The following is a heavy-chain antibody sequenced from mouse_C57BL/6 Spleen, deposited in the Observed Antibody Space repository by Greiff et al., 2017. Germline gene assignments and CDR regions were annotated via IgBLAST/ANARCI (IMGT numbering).Heavy chain of an antibody. CDR3: ANSYGSSYAPLAMDY. CDR2: IWGGGST. V-gene: IGHV2-9*01. D-gene: IGHD1-1*01. J-gene: IGHJ4*01. CDR1: GFSLTSYG. Sequence: VKLEESGPGLVAPSQSLSITCTVSGFSLTSYGVDWVRQPPGKGLEWLGVIWGGGSTNYNSALMSRLSISKDNSKSQVFLKMNSLQTDDTAMYYCANSYGSSYAPLAMDYWGQGTSVTVSS.